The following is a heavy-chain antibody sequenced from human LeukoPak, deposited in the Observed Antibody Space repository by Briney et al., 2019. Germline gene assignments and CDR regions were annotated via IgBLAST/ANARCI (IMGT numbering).Heavy chain of an antibody. CDR3: ARKATYYYGSGSYYPSDYYYMDV. D-gene: IGHD3-10*01. J-gene: IGHJ6*03. CDR2: IYTSGST. CDR1: GGSISSYY. V-gene: IGHV4-4*07. Sequence: SETLSLTCTVSGGSISSYYWSWIRQPAGKGLEWIGRIYTSGSTNYNPSLKSRVTMSVDTSKNQFSLKLSSVTAADTAVYYCARKATYYYGSGSYYPSDYYYMDVWGKGTTVTVSS.